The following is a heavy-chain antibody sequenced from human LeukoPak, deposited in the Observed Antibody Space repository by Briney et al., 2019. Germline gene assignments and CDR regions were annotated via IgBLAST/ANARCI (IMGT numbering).Heavy chain of an antibody. D-gene: IGHD2-2*01. CDR1: GFTFSSYG. CDR2: ISYDGSNK. CDR3: AKEDCSSTSCYQTHFGY. J-gene: IGHJ4*02. V-gene: IGHV3-30*18. Sequence: GGSLRLSCAASGFTFSSYGMHWVRQAPGKGLEWVAVISYDGSNKYYADSVKGRFTISRDNSKNTLYLQMNSLRAEDTAVYYCAKEDCSSTSCYQTHFGYWGQGTLVTVSS.